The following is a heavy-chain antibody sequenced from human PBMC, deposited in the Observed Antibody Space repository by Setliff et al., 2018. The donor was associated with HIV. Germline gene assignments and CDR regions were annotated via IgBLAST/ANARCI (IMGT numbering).Heavy chain of an antibody. CDR3: ARHAKLGIGGNDVFDI. Sequence: PSETLSLTCTVSRGAISTYYWSWIRQPPGKGLEWIGYICYSGSTNYNPSLKGRVTISLDTSKNQFSLKLRSVTAADTALYSCARHAKLGIGGNDVFDIWGQGTMVTVSS. CDR2: ICYSGST. J-gene: IGHJ3*02. D-gene: IGHD7-27*01. V-gene: IGHV4-59*08. CDR1: RGAISTYY.